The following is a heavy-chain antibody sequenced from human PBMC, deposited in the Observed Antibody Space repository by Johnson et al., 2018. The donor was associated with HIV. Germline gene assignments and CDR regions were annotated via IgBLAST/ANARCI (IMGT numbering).Heavy chain of an antibody. D-gene: IGHD6-13*01. CDR1: GFTFSSYT. V-gene: IGHV3-30-3*01. CDR2: ISYDGSNK. Sequence: QVQLVESGGGLVQPGRSLRLSCVVYGFTFSSYTMHWVRQAPGKGLEWVAVISYDGSNKYCADSVKGRFTISRDNSKNSLYLQMNSLRAEDTAVYYCAREGWNSSSWYRMSAFDIWGQGTMVTVSS. J-gene: IGHJ3*02. CDR3: AREGWNSSSWYRMSAFDI.